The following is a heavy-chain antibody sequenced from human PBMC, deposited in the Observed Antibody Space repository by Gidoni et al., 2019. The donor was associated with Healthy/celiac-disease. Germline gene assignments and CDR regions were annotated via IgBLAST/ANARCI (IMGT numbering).Heavy chain of an antibody. Sequence: QVQLQQWGAGPLKPSATLSLTCPVHGGSFSGYYWGWIRQPPGKGLEWIGEINHSGSTNYNPSLKSRVTISVDTSKNQFSLKLSSVTAADTAVYYCASGNQTYYFDYWGQGTLVTVSS. J-gene: IGHJ4*02. CDR1: GGSFSGYY. V-gene: IGHV4-34*01. CDR3: ASGNQTYYFDY. CDR2: INHSGST.